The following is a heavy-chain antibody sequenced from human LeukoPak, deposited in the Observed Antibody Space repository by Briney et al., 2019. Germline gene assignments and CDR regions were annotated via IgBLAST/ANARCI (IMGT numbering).Heavy chain of an antibody. Sequence: GASVKVSCKASGYTFTGYYMHSVRQAPGQGLEWMGWINPNSGGTNYAQKFQGRVTMTRDTSISTAYMELSRLRSDDTAVYYCARYSGYEFYYDYWGQGTLVTVSS. CDR3: ARYSGYEFYYDY. CDR1: GYTFTGYY. CDR2: INPNSGGT. J-gene: IGHJ4*02. V-gene: IGHV1-2*02. D-gene: IGHD5-12*01.